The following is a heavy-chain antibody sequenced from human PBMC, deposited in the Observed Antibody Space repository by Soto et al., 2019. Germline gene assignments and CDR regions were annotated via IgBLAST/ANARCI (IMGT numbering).Heavy chain of an antibody. CDR1: GFTFSSYS. V-gene: IGHV3-21*01. Sequence: EVQLVESGGGLVKPGGSLRLSCAASGFTFSSYSMNWVRQAPGKGLEWVSSIRSSSSYIYYADSVKGRFTISRDNAKNSLYLQMNSLRAEDTAVYYCARYLGLRPDVYWGQGTLVTVSS. CDR2: IRSSSSYI. J-gene: IGHJ4*02. D-gene: IGHD2-21*01. CDR3: ARYLGLRPDVY.